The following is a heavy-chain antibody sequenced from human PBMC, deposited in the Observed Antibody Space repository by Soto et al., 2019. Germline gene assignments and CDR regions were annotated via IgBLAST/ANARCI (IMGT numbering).Heavy chain of an antibody. D-gene: IGHD3-22*01. CDR2: INSDGSST. CDR3: ARERYYYDSSGYYPYGMDV. J-gene: IGHJ6*02. V-gene: IGHV3-74*01. Sequence: PWGSRRLSCAASGFTFSSYWMHWVRQAPGKGLVWVSRINSDGSSTSYADSVKGRFTISRDNAKNTLYLQMNSLRAEDTAVYYCARERYYYDSSGYYPYGMDVWGQGTTVTVSS. CDR1: GFTFSSYW.